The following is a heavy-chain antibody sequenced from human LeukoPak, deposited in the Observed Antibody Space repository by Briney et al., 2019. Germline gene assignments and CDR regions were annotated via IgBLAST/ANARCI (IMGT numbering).Heavy chain of an antibody. Sequence: GGSLRLSCAVSGLTFSDYWMHWVRQAPGKGLVWVSRISNDGTSTSYADSVKGRFTISRDNAKNTLYLQMNSLRAEDTAVYYCSRDPTYYLRYGYFDYWGQGALVTVSS. CDR2: ISNDGTST. CDR1: GLTFSDYW. CDR3: SRDPTYYLRYGYFDY. J-gene: IGHJ4*03. V-gene: IGHV3-74*01. D-gene: IGHD1-26*01.